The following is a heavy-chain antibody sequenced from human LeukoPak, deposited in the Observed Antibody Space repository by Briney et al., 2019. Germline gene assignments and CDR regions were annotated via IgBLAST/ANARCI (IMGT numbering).Heavy chain of an antibody. Sequence: SVKVSCRASGYTFTGYYMHWVRQAPGQGLEWMGRINPNSGGTNYAQKFQGRVTMTRDTSTSTAYMELRSLRSDDTAVYYCARVPVVAAFYYFDYWGQGTLVTVSS. CDR2: INPNSGGT. CDR1: GYTFTGYY. V-gene: IGHV1-2*06. D-gene: IGHD2-15*01. CDR3: ARVPVVAAFYYFDY. J-gene: IGHJ4*02.